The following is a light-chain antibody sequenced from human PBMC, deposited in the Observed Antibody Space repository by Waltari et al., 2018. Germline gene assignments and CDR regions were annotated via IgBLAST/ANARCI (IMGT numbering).Light chain of an antibody. J-gene: IGKJ4*01. CDR1: QSVLYSSNNKNY. V-gene: IGKV4-1*01. CDR3: QQYYSTPRRT. Sequence: DIVMTQSPDSLAVSLGERATINCKSSQSVLYSSNNKNYLAWYQQKPGQPPKLLIYWASTRESGVPDRFSGSGSGTDFTLTISSLQAEDVAVYYCQQYYSTPRRTFGGGTKVEIK. CDR2: WAS.